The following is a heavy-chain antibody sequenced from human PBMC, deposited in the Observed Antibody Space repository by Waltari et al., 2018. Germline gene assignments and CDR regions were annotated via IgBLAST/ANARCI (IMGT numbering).Heavy chain of an antibody. CDR2: IYQSGST. CDR1: GYSISRGYF. CDR3: ARHQVGGRDFEY. J-gene: IGHJ4*02. V-gene: IGHV4-38-2*01. D-gene: IGHD1-26*01. Sequence: QVQLHESGPGLVKSSENLSLTCAVSGYSISRGYFWGWIRQPPGKGLGWIGTIYQSGSTYYNPSLKSRITISLDTSKNQFSLKLNSVTAADTAVYYCARHQVGGRDFEYWGQGTLVTVSS.